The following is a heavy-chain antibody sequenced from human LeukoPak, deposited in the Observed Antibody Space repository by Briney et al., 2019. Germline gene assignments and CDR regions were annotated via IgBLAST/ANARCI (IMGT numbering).Heavy chain of an antibody. CDR3: ARQTYYYDSSGYYLFDY. D-gene: IGHD3-22*01. CDR1: AGSISSSSYY. Sequence: SETLSLTCTVSAGSISSSSYYWGWIRQPPGKELEWIGNIYDSGTIYYNPSLKSRVTISVDTSKNQLSLKLSSVTAADTAVYYCARQTYYYDSSGYYLFDYWGQGTLVTVSS. J-gene: IGHJ4*02. CDR2: IYDSGTI. V-gene: IGHV4-39*01.